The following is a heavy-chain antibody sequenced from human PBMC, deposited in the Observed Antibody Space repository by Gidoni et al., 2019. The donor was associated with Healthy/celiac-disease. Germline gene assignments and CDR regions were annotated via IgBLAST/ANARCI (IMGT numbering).Heavy chain of an antibody. CDR1: GGSFSGYY. J-gene: IGHJ2*01. V-gene: IGHV4-34*01. CDR3: ARDFYGRRRGYFDL. Sequence: QVQLQQWGAGLLKPSETLSLTCAVDGGSFSGYYWSWIRQPPGKGLEWIGEINHSGSTNYNPSLKSRVTISVDTSKNQFSLKLSSVTAADTAVYYCARDFYGRRRGYFDLWGRGTLVTVSS. CDR2: INHSGST. D-gene: IGHD4-17*01.